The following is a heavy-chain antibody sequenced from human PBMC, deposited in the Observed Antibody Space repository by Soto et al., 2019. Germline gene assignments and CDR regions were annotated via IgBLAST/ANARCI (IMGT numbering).Heavy chain of an antibody. Sequence: EVQLLESGDGFIQPGGSLRLSCAASGFTFGSYAMSWVRQAPGKGLEWVSSTSASGGTTYYADSVKGRFTISRDNSKNSLYLEMNSLRAEDTVVYYCAKAKYSSSWWAVDYWGQGTLVAVSS. J-gene: IGHJ4*02. CDR2: TSASGGTT. D-gene: IGHD6-13*01. CDR1: GFTFGSYA. CDR3: AKAKYSSSWWAVDY. V-gene: IGHV3-23*01.